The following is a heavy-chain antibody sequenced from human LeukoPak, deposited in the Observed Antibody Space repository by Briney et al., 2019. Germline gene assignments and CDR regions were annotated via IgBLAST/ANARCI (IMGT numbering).Heavy chain of an antibody. CDR1: GGTFTNYA. CDR2: VIPIFGTS. J-gene: IGHJ5*02. D-gene: IGHD3-3*01. Sequence: SVKVSCTTSGGTFTNYAFSWVRQAPGQGLEWMGRVIPIFGTSNYAQNFQDRLTITADKSTSTAYMELSSLTSVDTGVYFCAMGISIFGVIKQPTWGQGTLVTVSS. CDR3: AMGISIFGVIKQPT. V-gene: IGHV1-69*06.